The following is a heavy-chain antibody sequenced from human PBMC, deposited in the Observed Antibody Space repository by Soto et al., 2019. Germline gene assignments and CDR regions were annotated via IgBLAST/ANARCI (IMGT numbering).Heavy chain of an antibody. J-gene: IGHJ3*02. D-gene: IGHD3-22*01. CDR3: ARAPSQDSSGYYYNRWAFEI. Sequence: TLSLTCAVSGCSISSGGYSWSWIRQPPGKGLEWIGYIYHSGSTYYNPSLKSRVTISVDRSKNQFSLKLSSVTAADTAVYYCARAPSQDSSGYYYNRWAFEIWGHRTMVTVSS. V-gene: IGHV4-30-2*01. CDR2: IYHSGST. CDR1: GCSISSGGYS.